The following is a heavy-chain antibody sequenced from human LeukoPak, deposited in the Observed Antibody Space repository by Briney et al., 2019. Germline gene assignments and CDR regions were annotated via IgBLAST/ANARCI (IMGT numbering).Heavy chain of an antibody. CDR1: GFTFSAYG. CDR2: IWYDGSNE. D-gene: IGHD1-26*01. Sequence: QSGGSLRLSCAASGFTFSAYGMHWVRQAPGKGLEWVAAIWYDGSNEDYSDSVKGRFIISRDNSKNTLYLQMNSLRAEDTAIYYCARAQAVGTSYYGMDVWGQGTTVTVSS. V-gene: IGHV3-33*01. CDR3: ARAQAVGTSYYGMDV. J-gene: IGHJ6*02.